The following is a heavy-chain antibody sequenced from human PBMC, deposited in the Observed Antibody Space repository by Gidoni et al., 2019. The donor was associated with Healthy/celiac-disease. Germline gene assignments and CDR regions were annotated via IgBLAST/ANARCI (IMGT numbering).Heavy chain of an antibody. CDR2: ISSSSSYI. CDR3: ARDDYYSNYVYYYYGMDV. J-gene: IGHJ6*02. Sequence: EVQLVESGGGLVKPGGSLRLSCAASGLTFSSYSMNWVRQAPVKGLEWVSSISSSSSYIYYADSVKGRFTISRDNAKNSLYLQMNSLRAEDTAVYYCARDDYYSNYVYYYYGMDVWGQGTTVTVSS. D-gene: IGHD4-4*01. V-gene: IGHV3-21*01. CDR1: GLTFSSYS.